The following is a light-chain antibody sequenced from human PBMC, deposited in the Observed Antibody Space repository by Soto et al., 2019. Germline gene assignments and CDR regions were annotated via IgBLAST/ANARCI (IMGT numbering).Light chain of an antibody. V-gene: IGKV3-20*01. CDR3: QQYSNWPPWT. J-gene: IGKJ1*01. Sequence: EIVLTQSPGTLSLSPWERATLSCRATQSVSSSYLAWYQQKPGQAPRLLIYGASSRATGIPDRFSGSGSGTDFTLTISSLQSEDSAVYYCQQYSNWPPWTFGPGTKVDIK. CDR2: GAS. CDR1: QSVSSSY.